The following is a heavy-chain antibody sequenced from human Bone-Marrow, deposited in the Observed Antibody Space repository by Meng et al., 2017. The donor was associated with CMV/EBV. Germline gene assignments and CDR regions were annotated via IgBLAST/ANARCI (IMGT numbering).Heavy chain of an antibody. V-gene: IGHV3-48*03. CDR1: GFTFSSYE. D-gene: IGHD4-17*01. J-gene: IGHJ3*02. CDR3: ARVYGLNDALDI. CDR2: ISSSGSTI. Sequence: GGSLRLSCAASGFTFSSYEMNWVRQAPGKGLEWVSYISSSGSTIYYADSVKGRFTIPRDNAKNTLYLQMNSLRVEDTAVYYCARVYGLNDALDIWSQGTMVTVSS.